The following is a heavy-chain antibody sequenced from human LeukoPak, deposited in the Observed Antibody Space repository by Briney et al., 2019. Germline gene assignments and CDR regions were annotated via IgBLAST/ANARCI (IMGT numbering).Heavy chain of an antibody. D-gene: IGHD2-2*01. CDR2: ISAYNGNT. CDR1: GGTFSSYA. Sequence: ASVKVSCKASGGTFSSYAISWVRQAPGQGLEWMGWISAYNGNTNYAQKLQGRVTMTTDTSTSTAYMELRSLRSDDTAVYYCARAGEDIVVVPAALYYWGQGTLVTVSS. J-gene: IGHJ4*02. CDR3: ARAGEDIVVVPAALYY. V-gene: IGHV1-18*01.